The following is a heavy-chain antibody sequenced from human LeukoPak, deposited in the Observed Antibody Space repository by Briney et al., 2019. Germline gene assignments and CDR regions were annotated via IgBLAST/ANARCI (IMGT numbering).Heavy chain of an antibody. V-gene: IGHV1-46*01. CDR2: INPSGGST. CDR1: GYTFTSYY. CDR3: ARVSDLGRMVRGVIISYGMDV. D-gene: IGHD3-10*01. Sequence: ASVKVSCKASGYTFTSYYMHWVRQAPGQGLEWMGIINPSGGSTSYAQKFQGRVTITRDTSASTAYMELSSLRSEDTAVYYCARVSDLGRMVRGVIISYGMDVWGQGTTVTVSS. J-gene: IGHJ6*02.